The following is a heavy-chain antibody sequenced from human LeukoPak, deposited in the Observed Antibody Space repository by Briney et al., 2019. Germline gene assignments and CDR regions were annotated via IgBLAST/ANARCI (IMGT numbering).Heavy chain of an antibody. CDR2: ISSSSSNT. J-gene: IGHJ4*02. Sequence: GGSLRLSCVVSGIPFSDYYMNWIRQAPGKGLEWISYISSSSSNTDYADSVKGRFTISRDNAGNALFLQMDSLRVEDTAVYYCAAGTAADYWGQGTRVTVSS. V-gene: IGHV3-11*03. D-gene: IGHD6-13*01. CDR1: GIPFSDYY. CDR3: AAGTAADY.